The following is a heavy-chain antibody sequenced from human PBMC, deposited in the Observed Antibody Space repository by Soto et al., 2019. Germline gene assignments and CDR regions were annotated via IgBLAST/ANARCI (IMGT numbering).Heavy chain of an antibody. Sequence: EVQLLESGGGLVQPGGSLRLSCAASGFTFSSYAMSWVRQAPGKGLEWVSGISGSGGSTYYADSVKGRFTISRDNSKNTLYLQMNSLRAGDTAVYYCATRAYYYDSSGYFDYWGQGPLVTVSS. D-gene: IGHD3-22*01. J-gene: IGHJ4*02. CDR2: ISGSGGST. V-gene: IGHV3-23*01. CDR1: GFTFSSYA. CDR3: ATRAYYYDSSGYFDY.